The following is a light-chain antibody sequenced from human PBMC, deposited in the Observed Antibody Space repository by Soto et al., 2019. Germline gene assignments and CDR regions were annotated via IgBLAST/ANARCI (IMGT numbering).Light chain of an antibody. Sequence: EVVMTQSPATLSVSPGERVTLSCRASQTVHSNLAWYQQRPGQAPSLLISYASTMATGIPARFSGSGSGTEFTLTISSLQSEDSGVYYCQHYSNWPPTFGPGTKVEIK. J-gene: IGKJ3*01. CDR1: QTVHSN. V-gene: IGKV3-15*01. CDR3: QHYSNWPPT. CDR2: YAS.